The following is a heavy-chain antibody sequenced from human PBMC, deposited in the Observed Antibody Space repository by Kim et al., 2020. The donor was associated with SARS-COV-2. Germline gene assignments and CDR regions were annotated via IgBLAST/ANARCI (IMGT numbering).Heavy chain of an antibody. CDR1: GFSFDDYG. CDR3: AKDVGDYYGSRTYYAAGNWFDP. D-gene: IGHD3-10*01. V-gene: IGHV3-43*02. CDR2: ISGAGSST. Sequence: GGSLRLSCAASGFSFDDYGMHWVRQAPGKGLEWVSLISGAGSSTFYADSVKGRFTISRDNSKNSLYLHMNSLRTEDTALYYCAKDVGDYYGSRTYYAAGNWFDPWGQGNLVTVSS. J-gene: IGHJ5*02.